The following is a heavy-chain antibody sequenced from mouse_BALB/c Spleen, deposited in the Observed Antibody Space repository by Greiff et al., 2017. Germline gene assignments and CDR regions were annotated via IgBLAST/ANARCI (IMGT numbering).Heavy chain of an antibody. V-gene: IGHV5-4*02. CDR2: ISDGGSYT. Sequence: EVMLVESGGGLVKPGGSLKLSCAASGFTFSDYYMYWVRQTPEKRLEWVATISDGGSYTYYPDSVKGRFTISRDNAKNNLYLQMSSLKSEDTAMYYCARDLVDYWGQGTTLTVSS. J-gene: IGHJ2*01. CDR1: GFTFSDYY. CDR3: ARDLVDY.